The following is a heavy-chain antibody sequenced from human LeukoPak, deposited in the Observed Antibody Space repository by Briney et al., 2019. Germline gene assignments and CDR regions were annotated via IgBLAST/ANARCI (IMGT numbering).Heavy chain of an antibody. D-gene: IGHD3-10*01. J-gene: IGHJ4*02. CDR3: ARGPNRYYYGSGSRGGRFDY. Sequence: SETLSLTCTVSGGSISSYYWSWIRQPAGKGLEWIGRIYTSGSTNYNPSLKSRVTISVDTSKNQFSLKLSSVTAADTAVYYCARGPNRYYYGSGSRGGRFDYWGQGTLVTVSS. CDR2: IYTSGST. CDR1: GGSISSYY. V-gene: IGHV4-4*07.